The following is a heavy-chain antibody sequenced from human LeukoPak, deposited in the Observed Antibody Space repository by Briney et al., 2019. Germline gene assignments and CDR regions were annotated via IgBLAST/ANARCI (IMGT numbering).Heavy chain of an antibody. D-gene: IGHD3-22*01. Sequence: ASVKVSCKASGYIFTNYAINWVRQAPGQGLEWMGWINTNIGKPTYAQGFTGRFVFSLDTSVSTAYLQISGLKAQDTAFYYCAREEYYDTSASTNFDYWGQGTLVTVSS. V-gene: IGHV7-4-1*02. CDR3: AREEYYDTSASTNFDY. CDR2: INTNIGKP. J-gene: IGHJ4*02. CDR1: GYIFTNYA.